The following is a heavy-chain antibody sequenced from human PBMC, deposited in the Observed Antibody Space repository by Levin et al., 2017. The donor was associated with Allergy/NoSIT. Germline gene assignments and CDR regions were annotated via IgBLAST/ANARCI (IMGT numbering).Heavy chain of an antibody. V-gene: IGHV3-53*01. CDR2: IYSGGST. Sequence: GGSLRLSCAASGFTISSNYMSWVRQAPGKGLEWVSVIYSGGSTYYADSVKGRFTISRDNSKNTLYLQMNSLRAEDTAVYYCARDRRSHRSIVNYNYYGMDVWGQGTTVTVSS. J-gene: IGHJ6*02. CDR3: ARDRRSHRSIVNYNYYGMDV. D-gene: IGHD1-26*01. CDR1: GFTISSNY.